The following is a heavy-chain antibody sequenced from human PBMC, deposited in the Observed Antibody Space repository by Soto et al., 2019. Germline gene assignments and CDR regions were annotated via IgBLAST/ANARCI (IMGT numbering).Heavy chain of an antibody. CDR2: INSDGSST. CDR1: GFTFSSYL. CDR3: AKDLDFWSGRDY. Sequence: GGSLRLSCAASGFTFSSYLMHWVRQAPGKGLVWVSRINSDGSSTSYADSVKGRFTISRDNAKNTLYLQMNSLRAEDTAVYYCAKDLDFWSGRDYWGQGTLVTVSS. V-gene: IGHV3-74*01. J-gene: IGHJ4*02. D-gene: IGHD3-3*01.